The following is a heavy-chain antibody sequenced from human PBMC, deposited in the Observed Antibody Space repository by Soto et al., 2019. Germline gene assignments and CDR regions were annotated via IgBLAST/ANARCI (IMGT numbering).Heavy chain of an antibody. D-gene: IGHD3-22*01. V-gene: IGHV4-61*08. CDR2: IYYSGST. J-gene: IGHJ4*02. CDR3: ARSSGYYDSSGYHDY. Sequence: SETLSLTCTVSGGSISSGGYYWSWIRQHPGKGLKWIGYIYYSGSTNYNPSLKSRVTISVDTSKNQFSLKLSSVTAADTAVYYCARSSGYYDSSGYHDYWGQGTLVTVSS. CDR1: GGSISSGGYY.